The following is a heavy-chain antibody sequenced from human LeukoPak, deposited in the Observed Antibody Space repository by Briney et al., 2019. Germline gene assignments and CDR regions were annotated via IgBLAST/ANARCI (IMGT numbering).Heavy chain of an antibody. CDR1: GFTFSSSA. D-gene: IGHD4-11*01. V-gene: IGHV1-58*01. CDR2: IGVGSGNT. CDR3: AADHDYSLSYDSYGPLDP. J-gene: IGHJ5*02. Sequence: SVKVSCKASGFTFSSSAVQWVRQARGQRFEWIGWIGVGSGNTNYAERFQDRVTITRDMSTSTTYTELTSLRSEDTAVYYCAADHDYSLSYDSYGPLDPWGQGTLVTVSS.